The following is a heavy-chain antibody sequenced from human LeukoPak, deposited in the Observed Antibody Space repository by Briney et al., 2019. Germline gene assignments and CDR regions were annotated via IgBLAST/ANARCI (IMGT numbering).Heavy chain of an antibody. J-gene: IGHJ4*02. CDR1: GFTFNSYA. CDR3: AKDLGRCRNNYFDY. Sequence: PGGSLRLSCAASGFTFNSYAMSWVRQAPEKGLERVATISGSGGGTYYADSVKGRFTISRDDSKNTLYLQMNSLRAEDTAVYYCAKDLGRCRNNYFDYWGQGTLVTVSS. V-gene: IGHV3-23*01. CDR2: ISGSGGGT. D-gene: IGHD1-26*01.